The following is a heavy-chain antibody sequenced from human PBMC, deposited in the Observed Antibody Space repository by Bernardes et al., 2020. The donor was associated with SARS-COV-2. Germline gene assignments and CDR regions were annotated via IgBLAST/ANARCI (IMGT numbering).Heavy chain of an antibody. CDR2: FDPEDGET. CDR3: ATSPGIAAAGTNWFDP. J-gene: IGHJ5*02. Sequence: ASAKVSCKVSGYTLTELSMHWVRQTPGKGLEWMGGFDPEDGETIYAQKFQGRVTMTEDTSTDTAYMELSSLRSEDTAVYYCATSPGIAAAGTNWFDPWGQGTLVTVSS. V-gene: IGHV1-24*01. D-gene: IGHD6-13*01. CDR1: GYTLTELS.